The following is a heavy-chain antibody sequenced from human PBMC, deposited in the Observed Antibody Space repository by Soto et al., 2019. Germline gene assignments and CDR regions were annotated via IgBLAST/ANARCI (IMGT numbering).Heavy chain of an antibody. V-gene: IGHV4-31*03. Sequence: QVQLQESGPGLVKPSQTLSLTCTVSGGSISSGGYYWSWIRQHPGKGLEWIGYIYYSGSTYYNPSLTSRVTRSVDTSKNQFPLKLSSVTAADTAVYYCARDYGRPRQHNWFDPWGQGTLVTVSS. CDR3: ARDYGRPRQHNWFDP. CDR1: GGSISSGGYY. J-gene: IGHJ5*02. D-gene: IGHD4-17*01. CDR2: IYYSGST.